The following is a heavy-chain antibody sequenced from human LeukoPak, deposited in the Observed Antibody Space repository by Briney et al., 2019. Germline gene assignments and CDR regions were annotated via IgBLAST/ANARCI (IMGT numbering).Heavy chain of an antibody. CDR3: AKGLAGYYYVDY. Sequence: GGSLRLSCAASGFTFSSYAMSWVRQPPGKGLEWVSAISGSGAITYYADSVKGRFTISRDNSKNTLYLQMNSLRAEDTAVYYCAKGLAGYYYVDYWGQGTLVTVSS. CDR1: GFTFSSYA. V-gene: IGHV3-23*01. J-gene: IGHJ4*02. D-gene: IGHD3-22*01. CDR2: ISGSGAIT.